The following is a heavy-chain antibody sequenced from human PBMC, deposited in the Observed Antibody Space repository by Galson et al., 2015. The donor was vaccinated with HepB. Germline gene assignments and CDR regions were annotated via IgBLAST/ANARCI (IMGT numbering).Heavy chain of an antibody. D-gene: IGHD3-3*01. V-gene: IGHV3-30*02. Sequence: SLRLSCAASGFIFGSYGMRWVRQAPGKGLEWVALVWDEGSKKYCADSVKGRFTISRDNSKNTLFLQMNSLKPEDSGVYYCAKDWNFLSIFGVVLKPNFDYWGQGSLVAVSS. J-gene: IGHJ4*02. CDR2: VWDEGSKK. CDR1: GFIFGSYG. CDR3: AKDWNFLSIFGVVLKPNFDY.